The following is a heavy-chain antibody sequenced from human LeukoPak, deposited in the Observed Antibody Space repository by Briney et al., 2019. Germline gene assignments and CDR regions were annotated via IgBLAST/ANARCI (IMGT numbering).Heavy chain of an antibody. J-gene: IGHJ2*01. Sequence: ASVKVSCKASGYTFTGYYMHWVRQAPGQGLEWMGWINPNSGGTNYAQKLQGRVTMTTDTSTSTAYMELRSLRSDDTAVYYCARSLGCGGDCPNHYWYFDLWGRGTLVTVSS. V-gene: IGHV1-2*02. D-gene: IGHD2-21*01. CDR1: GYTFTGYY. CDR3: ARSLGCGGDCPNHYWYFDL. CDR2: INPNSGGT.